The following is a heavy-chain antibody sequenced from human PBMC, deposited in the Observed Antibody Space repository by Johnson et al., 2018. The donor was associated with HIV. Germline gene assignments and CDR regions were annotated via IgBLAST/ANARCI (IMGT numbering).Heavy chain of an antibody. J-gene: IGHJ3*02. CDR1: GFTFSSYG. CDR2: ISYDGSNK. Sequence: QVQLVESGGGVVQPGMSLRLSCAASGFTFSSYGMHWVRQAPGKGLEWVAVISYDGSNKYYADSVKGRFTISRDNSKNTLYLQMNSLRAEDTAVYYCAKDLEGGYYTLDAFDIWGQGTMVTVSS. D-gene: IGHD3-3*01. V-gene: IGHV3-30*18. CDR3: AKDLEGGYYTLDAFDI.